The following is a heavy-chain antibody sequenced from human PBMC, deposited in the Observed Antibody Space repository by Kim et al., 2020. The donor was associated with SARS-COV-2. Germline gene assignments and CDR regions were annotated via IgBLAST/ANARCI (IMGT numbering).Heavy chain of an antibody. CDR3: ARGQQPAPGFDY. Sequence: NYNPSLQSRVTISVDTSKNQFSLKLSSVTDADTAVYYCARGQQPAPGFDYWGQGTLVTVSS. V-gene: IGHV4-34*01. D-gene: IGHD6-13*01. J-gene: IGHJ4*02.